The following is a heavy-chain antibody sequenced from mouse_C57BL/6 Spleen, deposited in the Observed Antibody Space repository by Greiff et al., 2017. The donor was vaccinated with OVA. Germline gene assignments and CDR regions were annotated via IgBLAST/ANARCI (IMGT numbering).Heavy chain of an antibody. J-gene: IGHJ1*03. Sequence: QVQLKQPGAELVMPGASVKLSCKASGYTFTSYWMHWVKQRPGQGLEWIGEIDPSDSYTNYNQKFEGKSTLTVDKSSSTAYMQLSSLTSEDSAVYYCATPYGSSHWYFDVWGTGTTVTVSS. CDR1: GYTFTSYW. D-gene: IGHD1-1*01. V-gene: IGHV1-69*01. CDR3: ATPYGSSHWYFDV. CDR2: IDPSDSYT.